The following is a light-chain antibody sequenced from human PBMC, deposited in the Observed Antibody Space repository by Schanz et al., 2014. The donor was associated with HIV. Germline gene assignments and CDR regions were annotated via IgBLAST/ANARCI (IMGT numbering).Light chain of an antibody. CDR2: EVS. Sequence: QSALTQPPSASGSRGQSVTISCTGTSSDVGHYDYVSWYQQHPGKAPKLMIYEVSKRPSGVSNRFSGSKSGNTASLTISGLQTDDEADYYCSSYTSGSTLYVFGSGTKLTVL. CDR1: SSDVGHYDY. J-gene: IGLJ1*01. V-gene: IGLV2-14*01. CDR3: SSYTSGSTLYV.